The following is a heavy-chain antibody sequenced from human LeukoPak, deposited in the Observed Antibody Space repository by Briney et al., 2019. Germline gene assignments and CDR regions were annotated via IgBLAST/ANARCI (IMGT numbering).Heavy chain of an antibody. CDR2: ISSSSSYI. CDR3: ARDPWRWLQLGFDC. J-gene: IGHJ4*02. D-gene: IGHD5-24*01. CDR1: GFTFSSYS. Sequence: GGSLRLSCAASGFTFSSYSMNWVRQAPGKGLEWVSSISSSSSYIYYADSVKGRFTISRDNAKNSLYLQMDSLRAEDTAVYYCARDPWRWLQLGFDCWGQGTLVTVSS. V-gene: IGHV3-21*01.